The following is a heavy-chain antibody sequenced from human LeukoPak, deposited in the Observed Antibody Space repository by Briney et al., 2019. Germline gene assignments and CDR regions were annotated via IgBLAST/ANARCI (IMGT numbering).Heavy chain of an antibody. V-gene: IGHV3-9*03. CDR2: ISWNSGSI. J-gene: IGHJ4*02. Sequence: GRSLRLSCAASGFTFDDYAMHWVRQAPGQRLEWVSGISWNSGSIGYADSVKGRFTISRDNAKNSLYLQMNSLRAGDMALYYCAKSRLPVAVAGTTYFDYWGQRTLVTVFS. CDR1: GFTFDDYA. CDR3: AKSRLPVAVAGTTYFDY. D-gene: IGHD6-19*01.